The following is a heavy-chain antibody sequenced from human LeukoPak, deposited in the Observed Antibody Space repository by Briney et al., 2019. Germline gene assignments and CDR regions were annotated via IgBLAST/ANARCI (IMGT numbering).Heavy chain of an antibody. CDR2: IGTTGDT. V-gene: IGHV3-13*04. Sequence: GGSLRLSCAASGFAFSWHDMHWVRQVAGKGLEWVSAIGTTGDTYYAGSVKGRFTISRENANNSLYLQMNSLRAGDTAVYYCARAPGGGGAFDIWGQGTMVTVSS. D-gene: IGHD3-16*01. J-gene: IGHJ3*02. CDR3: ARAPGGGGAFDI. CDR1: GFAFSWHD.